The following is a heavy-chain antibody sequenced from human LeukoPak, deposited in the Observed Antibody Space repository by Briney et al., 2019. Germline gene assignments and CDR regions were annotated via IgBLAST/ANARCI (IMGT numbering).Heavy chain of an antibody. CDR2: IYYSGST. V-gene: IGHV4-59*08. J-gene: IGHJ4*02. Sequence: PSETLSLTCTVSGGSISSYYWSWIRQPPGKGLEWIGYIYYSGSTNYNPSLKSRVTISVDTSKNQFSLKLSSVTAADTAVYYCARSPDSSNFFTGSYDYWAREPWSPSPQ. D-gene: IGHD6-13*01. CDR1: GGSISSYY. CDR3: ARSPDSSNFFTGSYDY.